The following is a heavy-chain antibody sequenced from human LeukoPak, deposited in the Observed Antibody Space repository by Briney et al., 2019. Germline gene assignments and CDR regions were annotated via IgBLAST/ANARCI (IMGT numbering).Heavy chain of an antibody. CDR3: ANPAASASGGY. D-gene: IGHD3-16*01. Sequence: GGSLRLSCAASGLTFSSYAMTWVRQAPGKGLEWVSGISGSSGSTYYPDSVKGRFTISRDNSKKTLFMQMNSLRAEDTAVYYCANPAASASGGYWGQGTLVTVSS. J-gene: IGHJ4*02. V-gene: IGHV3-23*01. CDR1: GLTFSSYA. CDR2: ISGSSGST.